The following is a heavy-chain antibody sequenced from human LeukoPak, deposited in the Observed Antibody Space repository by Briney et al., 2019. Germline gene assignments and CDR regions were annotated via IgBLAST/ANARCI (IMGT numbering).Heavy chain of an antibody. CDR1: GFTFGDYA. CDR3: TLRLAKLY. D-gene: IGHD3-3*02. Sequence: PGRSLRLSCTASGFTFGDYAMSWVRQAPGKGLEWVGFIRSKAHGGTTEYAASVKGRFTISRDDSKSIAYLQMNSLKSEDTAVYYCTLRLAKLYWGQGTLVTVSS. J-gene: IGHJ4*02. CDR2: IRSKAHGGTT. V-gene: IGHV3-49*04.